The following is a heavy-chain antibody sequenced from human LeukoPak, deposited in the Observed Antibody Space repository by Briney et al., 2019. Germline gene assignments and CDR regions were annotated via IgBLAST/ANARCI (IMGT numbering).Heavy chain of an antibody. J-gene: IGHJ4*02. D-gene: IGHD3-22*01. CDR2: IIPIFGTA. Sequence: GASVKVSCTASGGTFSSYAISWVRQAPGQGLEWMGGIIPIFGTADYAQKFQGRVTITADESTSTAYMELSSLRSEDTAVYYCARDEYYYDSSGYNPGYFDYWGQGTLVTVSS. CDR3: ARDEYYYDSSGYNPGYFDY. V-gene: IGHV1-69*13. CDR1: GGTFSSYA.